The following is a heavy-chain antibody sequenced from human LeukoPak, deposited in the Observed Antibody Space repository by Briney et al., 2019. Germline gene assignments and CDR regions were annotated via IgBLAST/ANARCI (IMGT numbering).Heavy chain of an antibody. CDR3: AKDAQRGFDYSNSLQN. CDR1: GFTFSHYG. CDR2: IWSDGSDK. D-gene: IGHD4-11*01. Sequence: GGSLRLSCAASGFTFSHYGMHWVRQTPGAGLEWVAVIWSDGSDKYYAKSVKGRFTISRDNSKNSLFLQMNSLRAEDTAAYYCAKDAQRGFDYSNSLQNWGQGILVTVSS. V-gene: IGHV3-33*06. J-gene: IGHJ1*01.